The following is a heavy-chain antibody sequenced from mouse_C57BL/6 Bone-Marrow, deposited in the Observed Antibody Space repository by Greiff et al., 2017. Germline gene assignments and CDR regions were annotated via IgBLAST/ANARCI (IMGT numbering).Heavy chain of an antibody. D-gene: IGHD2-2*01. Sequence: EVQRVESGGDLVKPGGSLKLSCAASGFTFSSYGMSWVRQTPDKRLEWVATISSGGSYTYYPDSVKGRFTISIDNAKNTLYLQMSSLKSEDTAMYYCARDGDLGYLYLFAYWGQGTLVTVSA. V-gene: IGHV5-6*01. CDR1: GFTFSSYG. J-gene: IGHJ3*01. CDR2: ISSGGSYT. CDR3: ARDGDLGYLYLFAY.